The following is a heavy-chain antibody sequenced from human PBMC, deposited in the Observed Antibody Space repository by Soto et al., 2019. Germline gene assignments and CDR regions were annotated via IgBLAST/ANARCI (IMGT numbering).Heavy chain of an antibody. CDR1: GGSISSGGYY. V-gene: IGHV4-31*03. Sequence: QVQLQESGPGLVKPSQTLSLTCTVSGGSISSGGYYWSWIRQHPGKGLEWIGYIYYSGSTYYNPPPKLRFTTSVDTSKNPFSLKLSSVTAADTAVYYCAGGEWELLSSSWFDPWGQGTLVTVSS. D-gene: IGHD1-26*01. CDR3: AGGEWELLSSSWFDP. J-gene: IGHJ5*02. CDR2: IYYSGST.